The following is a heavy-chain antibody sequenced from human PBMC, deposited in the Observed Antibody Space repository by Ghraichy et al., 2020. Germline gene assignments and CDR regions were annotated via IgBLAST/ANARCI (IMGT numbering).Heavy chain of an antibody. CDR3: AGGYCTGGVCLDY. D-gene: IGHD2-8*02. J-gene: IGHJ4*02. V-gene: IGHV3-33*01. CDR2: ICYDGSNK. Sequence: GGSLRLSCAASGFTFSSYGMHWVRQAPDKGLEWVAVICYDGSNKYYADSVKGRFTISRDNSKNTLYLQMNSLRAEDTAVYYCAGGYCTGGVCLDYWGQGTLVTVSS. CDR1: GFTFSSYG.